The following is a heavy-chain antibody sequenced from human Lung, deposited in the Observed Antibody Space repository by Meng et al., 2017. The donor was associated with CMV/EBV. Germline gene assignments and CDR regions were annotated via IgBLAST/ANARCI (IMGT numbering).Heavy chain of an antibody. CDR1: GDSITNHNW. V-gene: IGHV4-4*02. D-gene: IGHD3-10*01. CDR3: LRRSGGSV. Sequence: QVQLREWGPALVQTSEVPSLTCAVSGDSITNHNWWAWVRQPPGKGLEWIGEIPHRGSSAYNPSLKSRVSMSIDKSKNQFSLKLTSVTAADTAVYHCLRRSGGSVWGQGTLVTVSS. CDR2: IPHRGSS. J-gene: IGHJ1*01.